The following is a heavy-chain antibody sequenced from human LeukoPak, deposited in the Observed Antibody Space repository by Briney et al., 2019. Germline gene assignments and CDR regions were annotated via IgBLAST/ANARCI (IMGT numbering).Heavy chain of an antibody. D-gene: IGHD2-15*01. J-gene: IGHJ4*02. CDR2: ISYDGSNK. CDR1: GFTFSSYG. Sequence: GGSLRLSCAASGFTFSSYGMHWVRQAPGKGLEGVAVISYDGSNKYYADSVKGRFTISRDNSKNTLYLQMNSLRAEDTAVYYCAKVGDSYWSGGSCYRSPFDYWGQGTLVTVSS. CDR3: AKVGDSYWSGGSCYRSPFDY. V-gene: IGHV3-30*18.